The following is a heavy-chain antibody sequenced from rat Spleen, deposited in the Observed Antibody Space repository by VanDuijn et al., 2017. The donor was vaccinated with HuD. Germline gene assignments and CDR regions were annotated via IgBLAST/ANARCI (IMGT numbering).Heavy chain of an antibody. CDR3: AKTTVAYYYVMDA. J-gene: IGHJ4*01. CDR1: GFPITSSYR. CDR2: ISNASST. Sequence: EVQLQESGPGLVKPSQSLSLTCSVTGFPITSSYRWNWIRKFPGNKLEWLGYISNASSTNYNPSLKSRIPVTRDTTKNQFFLQVNSVTTEDTATYYCAKTTVAYYYVMDAWGQGASVTVSS. D-gene: IGHD1-3*01. V-gene: IGHV3-3*01.